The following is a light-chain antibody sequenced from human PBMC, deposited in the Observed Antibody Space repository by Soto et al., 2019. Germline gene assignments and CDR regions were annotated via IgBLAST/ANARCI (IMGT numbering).Light chain of an antibody. V-gene: IGKV1-5*01. CDR2: DAS. CDR3: QQYGLQGT. J-gene: IGKJ1*01. CDR1: QTIRNY. Sequence: GDRVTITCRASQTIRNYLAWYQQKPGKAPDLLIYDASSLENEVPSRFSGSGFGTEFTLTISSLQPDDPATYYCQQYGLQGTFGQGTKVDIK.